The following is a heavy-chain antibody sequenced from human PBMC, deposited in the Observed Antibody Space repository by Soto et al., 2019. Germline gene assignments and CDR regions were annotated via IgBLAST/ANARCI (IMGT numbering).Heavy chain of an antibody. CDR1: GFRFSRSA. Sequence: PGGSLRLSCVSSGFRFSRSAMSWSCQPPGRGLDLVSAISGTGGNTYFADSVEGRFVISRDNSKNTLYLQMNSLRAEDTAVYYCAKVRVDHYNGFDAWGQGTTVTVSS. CDR3: AKVRVDHYNGFDA. V-gene: IGHV3-23*01. J-gene: IGHJ6*02. CDR2: ISGTGGNT. D-gene: IGHD2-8*01.